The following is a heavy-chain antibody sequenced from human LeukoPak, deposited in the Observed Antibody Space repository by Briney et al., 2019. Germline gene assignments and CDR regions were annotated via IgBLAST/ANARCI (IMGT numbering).Heavy chain of an antibody. CDR1: GGSISSSSYY. D-gene: IGHD2-2*01. CDR3: ARRVWGYCSSTSCHVGAFDI. CDR2: IYYSGGT. J-gene: IGHJ3*02. V-gene: IGHV4-39*01. Sequence: SETLPLTCTVSGGSISSSSYYWGWIRQPPGKGLEWIGSIYYSGGTYYNPSLKSRVTISVDTSKNQFSLKLSSVTAADTAVYYCARRVWGYCSSTSCHVGAFDIWGQGTMVTVSS.